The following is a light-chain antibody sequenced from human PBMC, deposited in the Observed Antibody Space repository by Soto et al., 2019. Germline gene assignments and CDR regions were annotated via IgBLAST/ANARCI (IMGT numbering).Light chain of an antibody. V-gene: IGKV3-11*01. Sequence: EIVLTQSPATLSLSPGERATLSCRASQSVNTYLVWYQQKPGQAPRLLIYDASNRATGIPARFSGSGSGTDLTLTISSLEPEDFAVYYCQQRSNWPITFGQGTRLEI. CDR1: QSVNTY. CDR2: DAS. CDR3: QQRSNWPIT. J-gene: IGKJ5*01.